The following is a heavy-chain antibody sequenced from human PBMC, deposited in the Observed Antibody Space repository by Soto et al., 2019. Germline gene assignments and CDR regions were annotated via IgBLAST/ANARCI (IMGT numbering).Heavy chain of an antibody. CDR2: ISAYNGNT. Sequence: QVQLVQSGAEVKKPGASVKVSCKASGYTFTSYGISWVRQAPGQGLEWLGWISAYNGNTNYAQKLQGRVTMTTDTSTSTAYMELRSLRSDDTAVYYCAWLADTAMVRRTEARYYSMYVWGKGTTVTVSS. J-gene: IGHJ6*03. CDR1: GYTFTSYG. D-gene: IGHD5-18*01. V-gene: IGHV1-18*01. CDR3: AWLADTAMVRRTEARYYSMYV.